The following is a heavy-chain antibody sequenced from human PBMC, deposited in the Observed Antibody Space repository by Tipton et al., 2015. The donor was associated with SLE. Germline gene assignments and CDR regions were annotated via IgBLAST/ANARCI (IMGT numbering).Heavy chain of an antibody. Sequence: TLSLTCTVSGASISSYYWSWIRQPPGKGLEWIGYIYYSGSTIHNPSLKSRVTMSVDTSKNQFSLKLGSVTAADTSVYYCAREPRSGYHDYWGQGTLAIVSS. CDR1: GASISSYY. J-gene: IGHJ4*02. V-gene: IGHV4-59*12. CDR3: AREPRSGYHDY. D-gene: IGHD3-3*01. CDR2: IYYSGST.